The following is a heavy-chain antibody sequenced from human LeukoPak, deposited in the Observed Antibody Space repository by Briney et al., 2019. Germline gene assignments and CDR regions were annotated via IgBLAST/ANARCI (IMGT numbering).Heavy chain of an antibody. D-gene: IGHD1-26*01. CDR1: GFTFSSYS. Sequence: GGSLRLSCAASGFTFSSYSMNWVRQAPGKGLEWVSYISSSSSTIYYADSVKGRFTISRDNAKNSLYLQMNSLRAEDTAVYYCARDGVSGSYSYYYYYYYMDVWGKGTTVTVSS. CDR3: ARDGVSGSYSYYYYYYYMDV. J-gene: IGHJ6*03. CDR2: ISSSSSTI. V-gene: IGHV3-48*01.